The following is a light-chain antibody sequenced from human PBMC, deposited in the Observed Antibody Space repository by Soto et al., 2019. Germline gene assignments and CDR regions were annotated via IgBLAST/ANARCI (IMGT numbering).Light chain of an antibody. CDR3: ETWDSNTVV. CDR1: SGHSSYI. Sequence: QPVLTQSSSASASLGSSVKLTCTLSSGHSSYIIAWHQQQPGKAPRYFMKLEGSGSYNKGSGVPDRFSGSSSGADRYLTISNLQFEDEADYYCETWDSNTVVFGGGTKVTVL. V-gene: IGLV4-60*02. CDR2: LEGSGSY. J-gene: IGLJ2*01.